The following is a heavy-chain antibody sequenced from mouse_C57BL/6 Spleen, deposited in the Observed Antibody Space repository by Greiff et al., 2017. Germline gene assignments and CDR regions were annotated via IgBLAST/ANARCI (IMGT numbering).Heavy chain of an antibody. Sequence: QVQLQQSGAELVRPGASVKLSCKASGYTFTDYYINWVKQRPGQGLEWIARIYPGSGNTYYNEKFKGKATLTAEKSSSTAYMQLSSLTSEDSAVYFCARWKIEDYAMDYWGQGTSVTVSS. CDR1: GYTFTDYY. V-gene: IGHV1-76*01. CDR3: ARWKIEDYAMDY. D-gene: IGHD5-1-1*01. CDR2: IYPGSGNT. J-gene: IGHJ4*01.